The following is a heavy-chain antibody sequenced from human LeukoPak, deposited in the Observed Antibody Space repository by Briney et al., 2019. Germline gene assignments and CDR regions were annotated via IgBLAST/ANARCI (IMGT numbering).Heavy chain of an antibody. CDR2: ISWNSGSI. V-gene: IGHV3-9*01. Sequence: GGSLRLSCAVSGFRFDDYAMHWVRQAPGKGLEWVSGISWNSGSIGYADSVKGRFTISRDNAKNSLYLQMNSLRAEDTAVYYCAELGITMIGGVWGKGTTVTISS. D-gene: IGHD3-10*02. J-gene: IGHJ6*04. CDR1: GFRFDDYA. CDR3: AELGITMIGGV.